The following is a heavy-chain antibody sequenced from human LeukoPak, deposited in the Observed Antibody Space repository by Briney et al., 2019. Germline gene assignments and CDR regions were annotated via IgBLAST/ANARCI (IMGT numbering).Heavy chain of an antibody. CDR2: IKQDGSEK. CDR3: SRDTVAAPAGDY. Sequence: GGSLRLSCAASGFTLSSYWMSWLRQAPGKGLEWVANIKQDGSEKNYVDSVKGRFTISRDNAKNSLYLQMSSLRVEDTAVYYCSRDTVAAPAGDYWGQGTLVTVSS. V-gene: IGHV3-7*01. J-gene: IGHJ4*02. CDR1: GFTLSSYW. D-gene: IGHD6-13*01.